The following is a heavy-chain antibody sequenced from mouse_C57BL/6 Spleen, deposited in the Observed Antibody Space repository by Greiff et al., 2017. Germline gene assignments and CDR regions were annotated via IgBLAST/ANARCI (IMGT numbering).Heavy chain of an antibody. CDR2: IHPTRDST. Sequence: VQLQQPGAELVKPGASVKLSCKASGYTFTSYWLHWVKQRPGQGLEWIGMIHPTRDSTNYNEKFKGKATLTVDKSSSTAYMQRSSLTSEDSAVYYCARYGGHLGQVYWGQGTTLTVSS. J-gene: IGHJ2*01. V-gene: IGHV1-64*01. CDR3: ARYGGHLGQVY. D-gene: IGHD3-3*01. CDR1: GYTFTSYW.